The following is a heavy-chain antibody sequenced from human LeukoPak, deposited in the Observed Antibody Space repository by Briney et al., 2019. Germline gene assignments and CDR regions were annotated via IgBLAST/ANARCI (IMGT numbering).Heavy chain of an antibody. J-gene: IGHJ6*02. Sequence: GGSLRLSCAASGFTFSSYAMHWVRQAPGKGLEWVAVISYDGSSKSYPDSVKDRFTISRDNSKNTLSLQMNRLRTEDTAVYFCARGTGYYYYYDAMDVWGQGSTVTVSS. CDR1: GFTFSSYA. D-gene: IGHD2-8*02. V-gene: IGHV3-30-3*01. CDR2: ISYDGSSK. CDR3: ARGTGYYYYYDAMDV.